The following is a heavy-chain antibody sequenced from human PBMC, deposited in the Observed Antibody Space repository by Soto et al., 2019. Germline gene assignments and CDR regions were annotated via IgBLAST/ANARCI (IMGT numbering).Heavy chain of an antibody. D-gene: IGHD3-3*01. J-gene: IGHJ6*02. CDR1: GYTFTGYY. V-gene: IGHV1-2*04. CDR3: AICQNPITIFGVVRSYGMDV. Sequence: GASVKVSCKASGYTFTGYYMHWVRQAPGQGLEWMGWINPNSGGTNYAQKFQGWVTMTRDTSISTAYMELSRLRSDDTAVYYCAICQNPITIFGVVRSYGMDVWGQGTTVTVSS. CDR2: INPNSGGT.